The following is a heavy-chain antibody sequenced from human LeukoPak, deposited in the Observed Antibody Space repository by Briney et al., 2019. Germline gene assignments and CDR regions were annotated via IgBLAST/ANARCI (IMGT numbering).Heavy chain of an antibody. V-gene: IGHV3-30*03. CDR2: ISYDGSNK. CDR1: RFTFSSYG. CDR3: ARGLSWELPYYFDY. J-gene: IGHJ4*02. D-gene: IGHD1-26*01. Sequence: GGSLRLSCAASRFTFSSYGMHWVRQAPGKGLEWVAVISYDGSNKYYADSVKGRFTISRDNSKNTLDLQMNSLRAEDTAVYYCARGLSWELPYYFDYWGQGTLVTVSS.